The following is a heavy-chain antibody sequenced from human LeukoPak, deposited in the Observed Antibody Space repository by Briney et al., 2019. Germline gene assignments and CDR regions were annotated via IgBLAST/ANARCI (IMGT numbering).Heavy chain of an antibody. CDR3: ARGFRDAIVVVPAALVYYYYYMDV. CDR1: GFTFSSYA. J-gene: IGHJ6*03. D-gene: IGHD2-2*01. CDR2: IKQDGSEK. Sequence: GGSLRLSCAASGFTFSSYAMSWVRQAPGKGLEWVANIKQDGSEKYYVDSVKGRFTISRDNAKNSLYLQMSSLRAEDTAVYYCARGFRDAIVVVPAALVYYYYYMDVWGKGTTVTISS. V-gene: IGHV3-7*01.